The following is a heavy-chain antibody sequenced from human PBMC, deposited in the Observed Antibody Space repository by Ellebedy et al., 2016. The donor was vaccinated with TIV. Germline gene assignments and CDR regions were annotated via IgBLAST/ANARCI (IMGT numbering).Heavy chain of an antibody. CDR3: AKGSSSGFNYDRVGFQY. Sequence: GESLKISCTSSGFTFSSFAMHWVRQAPGKGLEWFSVISAGGSSTYTADSVKGRFTITRDNSKNTLFLQMNRLRAEDTAVYYCAKGSSSGFNYDRVGFQYWGQGTLVTVSS. CDR2: ISAGGSST. J-gene: IGHJ4*02. CDR1: GFTFSSFA. V-gene: IGHV3-23*01. D-gene: IGHD3-22*01.